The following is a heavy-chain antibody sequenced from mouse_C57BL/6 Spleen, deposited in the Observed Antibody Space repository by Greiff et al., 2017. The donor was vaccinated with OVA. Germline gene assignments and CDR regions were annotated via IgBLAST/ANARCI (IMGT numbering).Heavy chain of an antibody. CDR3: TEGTGTRYFDV. CDR2: IDPETGGT. D-gene: IGHD4-1*01. CDR1: GYTFTDYE. J-gene: IGHJ1*03. V-gene: IGHV1-15*01. Sequence: QVQLQQSGAELVRPGASVTLSCKASGYTFTDYEMHWVKQTPVHGLEWIGAIDPETGGTAYNQKFKGKAILTADKSSSTAYMELRSLTSEDSAVYYCTEGTGTRYFDVWGTGTTVTVSS.